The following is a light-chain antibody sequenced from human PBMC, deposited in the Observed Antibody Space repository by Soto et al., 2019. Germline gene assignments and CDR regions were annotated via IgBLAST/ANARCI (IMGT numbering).Light chain of an antibody. Sequence: DIQMTQSPSTLSASVGDRVTITCRASQSISTWLAWYQQKPGKAPNLLIYKASNLESGVPSRFSGSGSGTEFTLTISGLRRENVANYYCQQYETYNTFGQGTKLEIK. J-gene: IGKJ2*01. CDR1: QSISTW. CDR2: KAS. CDR3: QQYETYNT. V-gene: IGKV1-5*03.